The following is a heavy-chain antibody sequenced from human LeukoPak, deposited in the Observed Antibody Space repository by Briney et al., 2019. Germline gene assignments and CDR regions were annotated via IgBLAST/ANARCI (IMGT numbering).Heavy chain of an antibody. CDR2: ISWDGGST. J-gene: IGHJ4*02. Sequence: GGSLRLSCAASGFTFDGYAMHWVRQAPGKGLEWVSLISWDGGSTYYADSVKGRFTISRDNSKNSLYLQMNSLRAEDTALYYCAKPSYYYDSSGYLLDYWGQGTLVTVSS. CDR1: GFTFDGYA. D-gene: IGHD3-22*01. CDR3: AKPSYYYDSSGYLLDY. V-gene: IGHV3-43D*03.